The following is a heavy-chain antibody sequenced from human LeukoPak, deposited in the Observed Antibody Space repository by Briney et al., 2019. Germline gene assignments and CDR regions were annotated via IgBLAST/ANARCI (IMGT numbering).Heavy chain of an antibody. CDR1: GFTFSSYA. Sequence: PGGSLRLSCAASGFTFSSYAMHWVRQAPGKGLEWVSGINWNGGSTGYADPVKGRFTISRDNAKNSLYLQMNSLRAEDTALYYCAWYGSGSYYLHWGQGTLVTVSS. CDR3: AWYGSGSYYLH. D-gene: IGHD3-10*01. V-gene: IGHV3-20*04. J-gene: IGHJ4*02. CDR2: INWNGGST.